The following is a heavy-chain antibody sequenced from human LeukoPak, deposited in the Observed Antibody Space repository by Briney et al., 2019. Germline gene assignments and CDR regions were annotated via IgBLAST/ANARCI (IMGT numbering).Heavy chain of an antibody. Sequence: SETLSLTCTVSGGSISSSSYYWGWIRQPPGKGLEWIGSIYYSGSTYYNPSLKSRVTISVDTSKNQFSLKLSSVTAADTAVYYCARWDIVLMVYAFDYWGQGTLVTVSS. J-gene: IGHJ4*02. CDR1: GGSISSSSYY. CDR3: ARWDIVLMVYAFDY. V-gene: IGHV4-39*01. CDR2: IYYSGST. D-gene: IGHD2-8*01.